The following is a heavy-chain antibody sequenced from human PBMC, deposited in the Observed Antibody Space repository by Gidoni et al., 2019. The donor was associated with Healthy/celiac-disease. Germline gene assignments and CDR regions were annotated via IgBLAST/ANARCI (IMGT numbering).Heavy chain of an antibody. V-gene: IGHV3-23*01. CDR1: GFPFSSYA. D-gene: IGHD2-2*01. CDR2: ISGSGGST. J-gene: IGHJ5*02. CDR3: AKGTVVPAAKSPFDP. Sequence: EVQLLESGGGLVQPGGSLRLSCAASGFPFSSYAMRWGRQAPGKGLEWVSAISGSGGSTYYADSVKGRFTISRDNSKNTLYLQMNSLRAEDTAVYYCAKGTVVPAAKSPFDPWGQGTLVTVSS.